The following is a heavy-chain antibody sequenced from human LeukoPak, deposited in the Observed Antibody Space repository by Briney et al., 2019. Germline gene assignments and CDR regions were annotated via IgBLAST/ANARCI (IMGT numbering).Heavy chain of an antibody. CDR1: GFTFDDSA. CDR3: AKAPPYYSDSSGYFQH. V-gene: IGHV3-9*01. Sequence: GRSLRLSCAASGFTFDDSAMHWVRQVPGKGLEWVSGISWNSGIIDYADSVKGRFTISRDNAKNSLYLQMNNLRPDDTAFYYCAKAPPYYSDSSGYFQHWGQGTLVAVSS. CDR2: ISWNSGII. D-gene: IGHD3-22*01. J-gene: IGHJ1*01.